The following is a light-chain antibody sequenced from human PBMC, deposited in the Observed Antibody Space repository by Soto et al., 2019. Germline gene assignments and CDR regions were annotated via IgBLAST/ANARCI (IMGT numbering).Light chain of an antibody. J-gene: IGLJ2*01. CDR2: YDD. CDR3: QVWDSRSDHVV. Sequence: SYELTQPPSVSVAPGETARITCGGNNVGSKSVHWYQQRPGQAPVLLIYYDDDRPSGIPERFSGSNSGNTATATLTISGVEAADEADYYCQVWDSRSDHVVFGGGTKLTVL. CDR1: NVGSKS. V-gene: IGLV3-21*04.